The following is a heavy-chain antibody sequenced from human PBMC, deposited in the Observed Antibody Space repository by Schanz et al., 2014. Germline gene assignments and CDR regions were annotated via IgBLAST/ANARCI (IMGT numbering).Heavy chain of an antibody. CDR2: INPLNGGT. J-gene: IGHJ4*02. CDR1: GYTFTGYY. Sequence: QVQLVQSGAEVKKPGASVKVSCKASGYTFTGYYLHWVRQIPTQGLEWVGWINPLNGGTNYAQKFQGRVSMTRDTSINTAYMELSSLTSATTAIYFCARDKSEHHLLFFDFWGQGALVTVSP. V-gene: IGHV1-2*02. CDR3: ARDKSEHHLLFFDF.